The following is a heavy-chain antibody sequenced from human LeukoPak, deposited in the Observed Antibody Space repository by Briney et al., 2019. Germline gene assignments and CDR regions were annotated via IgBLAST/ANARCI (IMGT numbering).Heavy chain of an antibody. V-gene: IGHV1-2*02. CDR2: IKPHSGGT. CDR3: ARDGDYYGSGSNFDY. J-gene: IGHJ4*02. Sequence: ASVKVSCKASGYTFSGYYMHWVRQAPGQGLEWMGWIKPHSGGTSYAHKFQGRVTMTRDTSISTAYMELSRLRSDDTAVYYCARDGDYYGSGSNFDYWGQGTLVTVSS. CDR1: GYTFSGYY. D-gene: IGHD3-10*01.